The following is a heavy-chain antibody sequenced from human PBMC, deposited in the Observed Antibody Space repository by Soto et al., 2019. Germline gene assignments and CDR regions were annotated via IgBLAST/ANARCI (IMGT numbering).Heavy chain of an antibody. J-gene: IGHJ6*02. V-gene: IGHV1-69*01. CDR1: GGTFSSYA. CDR2: IIPIFGIA. D-gene: IGHD6-6*01. Sequence: QVQLVQSGAEVKKPGSSVKVSCKASGGTFSSYAISWVRQAPGQGLEWMGGIIPIFGIANYAQKFQGRVTITADESTSTAYMELSSLRSEDTAVYYCARDQAARTYYYYYGMDVWGQGTTVTVSS. CDR3: ARDQAARTYYYYYGMDV.